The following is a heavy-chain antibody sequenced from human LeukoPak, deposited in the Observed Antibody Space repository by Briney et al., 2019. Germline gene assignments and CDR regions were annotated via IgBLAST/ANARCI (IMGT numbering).Heavy chain of an antibody. CDR1: GGSISSYY. CDR3: ARGGTLRGSSWYSEYYFDY. CDR2: IYYSGST. D-gene: IGHD6-13*01. Sequence: PSETLSLTCTVSGGSISSYYWSWIRQPPGKGLEWIGYIYYSGSTNYNPSLKSRVTISVDTSKNQFSLKLSSVTAADTAVYYCARGGTLRGSSWYSEYYFDYWGQGTLVTVSS. V-gene: IGHV4-59*01. J-gene: IGHJ4*02.